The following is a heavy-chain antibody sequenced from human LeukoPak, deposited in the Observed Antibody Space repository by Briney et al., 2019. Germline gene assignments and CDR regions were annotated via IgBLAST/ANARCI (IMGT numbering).Heavy chain of an antibody. Sequence: PGGSLRLSCAASGFTFSSYSMNWVRQAPGKGLEWVSYISSSSSTIYYADSVKGRFTISRDNSKNTLYLQMNSLRAEDTAVYYCAKDVIGIGYYHFWSGEGAFDYWGQGTLVTVSS. V-gene: IGHV3-48*04. J-gene: IGHJ4*02. CDR3: AKDVIGIGYYHFWSGEGAFDY. D-gene: IGHD3-3*01. CDR2: ISSSSSTI. CDR1: GFTFSSYS.